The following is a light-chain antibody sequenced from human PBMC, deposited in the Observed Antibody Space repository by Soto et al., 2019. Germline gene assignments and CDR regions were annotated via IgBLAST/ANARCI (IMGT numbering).Light chain of an antibody. CDR2: GAS. CDR1: QSGSCN. J-gene: IGKJ5*01. V-gene: IGKV3-15*01. Sequence: EMGMTQSPATLSVSPGERATLSCRTRQSGSCNLAWYQQKPGQAPRLLIYGASTRATGIPARFSGGGSGTEFTLTISSLQSEDSGVYYCQQYTSLPITFGQGTRLVI. CDR3: QQYTSLPIT.